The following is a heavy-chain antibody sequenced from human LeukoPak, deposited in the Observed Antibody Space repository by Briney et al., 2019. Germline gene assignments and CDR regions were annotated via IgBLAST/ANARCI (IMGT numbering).Heavy chain of an antibody. J-gene: IGHJ6*02. CDR3: ASGGLNRAIRFLGWLGSTFGMDV. CDR2: IIPIFGTA. Sequence: ASVKVSCKASGGTFSSYAISWVRQAPGQGLEWMGGIIPIFGTANYAQKFQGRVTITADESTSTAYMELSSLRFEDTAVYYCASGGLNRAIRFLGWLGSTFGMDVWGQGTTVTVSS. V-gene: IGHV1-69*13. CDR1: GGTFSSYA. D-gene: IGHD3-3*01.